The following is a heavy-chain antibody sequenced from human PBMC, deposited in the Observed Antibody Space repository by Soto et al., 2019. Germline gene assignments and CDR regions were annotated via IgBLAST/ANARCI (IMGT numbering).Heavy chain of an antibody. V-gene: IGHV4-61*01. CDR3: ARERGRAAAGFNWFDP. CDR1: GASSSIGTDY. D-gene: IGHD6-13*01. CDR2: IHYSGST. J-gene: IGHJ5*02. Sequence: SEPLSLTCSVAGASSSIGTDYRGWNRQPPGKGLEWIGNIHYSGSTNYNPSLKSRVNISVDTSKNQFSLKLSSVTAADTAVYYCARERGRAAAGFNWFDPWGQGTLVTVSS.